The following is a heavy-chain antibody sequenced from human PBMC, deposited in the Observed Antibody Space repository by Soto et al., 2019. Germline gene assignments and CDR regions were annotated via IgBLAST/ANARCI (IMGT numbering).Heavy chain of an antibody. J-gene: IGHJ6*02. V-gene: IGHV3-33*01. CDR3: ARDGYSSGRYGMDV. D-gene: IGHD6-19*01. CDR1: AFTCGDLG. Sequence: SAAAFTCGDLGGRRISQAAGKGLEWVAVIWYDGSNKYYADSVKGRFTISRDNSKNTLYLQMNSLRAEDTAVYYCARDGYSSGRYGMDVWGQGLMGTGSS. CDR2: IWYDGSNK.